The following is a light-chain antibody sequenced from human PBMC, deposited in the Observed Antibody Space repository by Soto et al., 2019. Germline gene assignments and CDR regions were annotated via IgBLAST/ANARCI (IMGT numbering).Light chain of an antibody. CDR1: QSVSSSY. J-gene: IGKJ2*01. Sequence: EIVLTQSPGTLSLSPGERATLSCRASQSVSSSYLAWYQQKPGQAPRLLIYGASSRATGIPDRFSGSGSGTDFTLTIIRLEPEDFAVYYCQQHGSSPGYTFGQGTKLEIK. CDR3: QQHGSSPGYT. CDR2: GAS. V-gene: IGKV3-20*01.